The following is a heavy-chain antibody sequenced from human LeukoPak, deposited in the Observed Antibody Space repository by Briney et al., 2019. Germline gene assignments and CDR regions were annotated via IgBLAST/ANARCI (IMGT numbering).Heavy chain of an antibody. D-gene: IGHD3-10*01. Sequence: GGSLRLSCAASGFTFSSYGMHWVRQAPGKGLEWVAVISYDGSNKYYADSVKGRFTISRDNSKNTLYLQMNSLRAEDTAVYYCARGRGYGSGSYYPIDYWGQGTLVTVSS. CDR3: ARGRGYGSGSYYPIDY. V-gene: IGHV3-30*03. CDR1: GFTFSSYG. J-gene: IGHJ4*02. CDR2: ISYDGSNK.